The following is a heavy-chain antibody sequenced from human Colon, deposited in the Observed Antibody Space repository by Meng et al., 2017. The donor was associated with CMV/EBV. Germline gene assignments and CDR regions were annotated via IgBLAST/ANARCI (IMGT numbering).Heavy chain of an antibody. D-gene: IGHD3-22*01. Sequence: LSCAASGFTVSRSTINWVRQARGKGLEWVSSISSDSRYIFYVDSVKGRFAISRDNAQNSVFLQMSSLRAEDTAVYYCARYSSLSFDSWGQGTLVTVSS. J-gene: IGHJ4*02. CDR1: GFTVSRST. CDR2: ISSDSRYI. V-gene: IGHV3-21*01. CDR3: ARYSSLSFDS.